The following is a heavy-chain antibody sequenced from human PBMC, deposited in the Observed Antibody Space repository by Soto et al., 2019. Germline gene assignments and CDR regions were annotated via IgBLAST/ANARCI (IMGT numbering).Heavy chain of an antibody. CDR3: ATDLNWEHY. V-gene: IGHV3-7*04. Sequence: EVQLVESGGGLVQPGGSLRLSCAASGFTFGTYWMTWVRQPPGKGLECVADIKPDGSERYYVDSLKGRFTISRDNAKNSLYLHMNSLRAEDTAVYYCATDLNWEHYWGQGTLVTVSS. CDR2: IKPDGSER. J-gene: IGHJ4*02. CDR1: GFTFGTYW. D-gene: IGHD7-27*01.